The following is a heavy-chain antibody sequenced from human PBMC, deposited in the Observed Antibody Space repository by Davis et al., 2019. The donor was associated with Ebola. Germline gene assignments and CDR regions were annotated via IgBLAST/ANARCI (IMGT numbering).Heavy chain of an antibody. V-gene: IGHV4-61*05. CDR3: ARGEGDYYYGMDV. CDR2: IYYSGST. D-gene: IGHD3-16*01. J-gene: IGHJ6*02. CDR1: GGSISSSSYY. Sequence: MPSETLSLTCTVSGGSISSSSYYWGWIRQPPGKGLEWTGYIYYSGSTNYNPSLKSRVTISVDTSKNQFSLKLSSVTAADTAVYYCARGEGDYYYGMDVWGQGTTVTVSS.